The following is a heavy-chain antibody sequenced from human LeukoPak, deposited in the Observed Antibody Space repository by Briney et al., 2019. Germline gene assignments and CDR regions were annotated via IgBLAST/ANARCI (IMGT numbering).Heavy chain of an antibody. D-gene: IGHD3-10*01. CDR2: IWYDGSNK. J-gene: IGHJ4*02. Sequence: GRSLRLSCAASGFSFSGYGMHWVRQAPGKGLDWVAVIWYDGSNKNYADSLKGRFTISRDNSKNTLYLLMDSLRADDTAVYYCARETRGTAGSYWGRGTLVTVSS. CDR3: ARETRGTAGSY. CDR1: GFSFSGYG. V-gene: IGHV3-33*01.